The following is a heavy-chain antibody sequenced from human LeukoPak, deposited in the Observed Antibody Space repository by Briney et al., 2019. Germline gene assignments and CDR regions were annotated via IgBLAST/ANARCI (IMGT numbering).Heavy chain of an antibody. J-gene: IGHJ4*02. CDR2: ISGSGGST. V-gene: IGHV3-23*01. CDR3: TKEWLGQRDFDY. D-gene: IGHD3-10*01. Sequence: PGGSLRLPCAASGFTFSSYAMSWVRQAPGKGLEWVSAISGSGGSTYYADSVKGRFTISRDNSKNTLYLQMNSLRAEDTAVYYCTKEWLGQRDFDYWGQGTLVTVSS. CDR1: GFTFSSYA.